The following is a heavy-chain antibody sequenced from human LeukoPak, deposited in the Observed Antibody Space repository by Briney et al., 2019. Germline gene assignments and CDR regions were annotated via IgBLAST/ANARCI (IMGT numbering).Heavy chain of an antibody. J-gene: IGHJ4*02. CDR2: IYHSGST. CDR3: ARSPERWLQLLIDY. CDR1: GYSISSGYY. D-gene: IGHD5-24*01. Sequence: PSETLSLTCAVSGYSISSGYYWGWIRQPPGKGLEWIGGIYHSGSTYYNPSLKSRVTISVDTSKNQFSLKLSSVTAADTAVYYCARSPERWLQLLIDYWGQGTLVTVSS. V-gene: IGHV4-38-2*01.